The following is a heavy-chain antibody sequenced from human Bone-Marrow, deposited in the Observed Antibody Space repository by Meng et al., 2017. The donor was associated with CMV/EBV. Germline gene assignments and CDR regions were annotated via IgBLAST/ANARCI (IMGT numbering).Heavy chain of an antibody. V-gene: IGHV3-23*01. CDR1: GFTFTTYA. J-gene: IGHJ4*02. CDR3: AKDEIPYYHDGGGVY. Sequence: GESLKISCAASGFTFTTYAMNWVRQAPGKGLEWVSAISGSGGSTHYADSVKGRFIISGDNSKNTLYVQMNSLRAEDTAVYYCAKDEIPYYHDGGGVYWGQGTLVTVSS. D-gene: IGHD3-22*01. CDR2: ISGSGGST.